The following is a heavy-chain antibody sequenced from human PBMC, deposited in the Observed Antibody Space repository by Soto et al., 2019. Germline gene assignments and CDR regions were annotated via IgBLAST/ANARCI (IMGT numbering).Heavy chain of an antibody. CDR1: GYSFTSYW. Sequence: GESLKISCKGSGYSFTSYWIGWVRQMPGKGLEWMGIIYPGDSDTRYSPSFQGQVTISADKSISTAYLQWSSLKASDTAMYYCASHIASERLHLGELTFEMVNDYWGQGTLVTVSS. V-gene: IGHV5-51*01. J-gene: IGHJ4*02. CDR3: ASHIASERLHLGELTFEMVNDY. CDR2: IYPGDSDT. D-gene: IGHD3-16*02.